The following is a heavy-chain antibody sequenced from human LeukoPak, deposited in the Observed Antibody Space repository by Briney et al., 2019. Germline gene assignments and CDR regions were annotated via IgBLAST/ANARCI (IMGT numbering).Heavy chain of an antibody. CDR1: GYTFTGYY. CDR3: ARDSGSRVGSLDS. CDR2: INPNIGST. D-gene: IGHD1-26*01. Sequence: GASVKVSCKASGYTFTGYYIHWVRQAPGQGLEWMGWINPNIGSTNYAQKFQGRVTMTRDTSISTAYMELSRLRSDDTAVYYCARDSGSRVGSLDSWAKGTLAT. J-gene: IGHJ5*01. V-gene: IGHV1-2*02.